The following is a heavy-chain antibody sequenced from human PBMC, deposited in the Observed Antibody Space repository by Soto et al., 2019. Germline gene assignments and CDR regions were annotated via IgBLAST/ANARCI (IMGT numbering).Heavy chain of an antibody. CDR3: AKDSQRPGTTP. V-gene: IGHV3-30*18. CDR2: ISYDGSNK. CDR1: GFTFSSYG. D-gene: IGHD1-7*01. J-gene: IGHJ5*02. Sequence: QVQLVESGGGVVQPGRSLRLSCAASGFTFSSYGMHWVRQAPGKGLEWVAVISYDGSNKYYADSVKGRFTISRDNYKNTLYLKMNSLRAEDTAVYYCAKDSQRPGTTPWGQGTLVTVS.